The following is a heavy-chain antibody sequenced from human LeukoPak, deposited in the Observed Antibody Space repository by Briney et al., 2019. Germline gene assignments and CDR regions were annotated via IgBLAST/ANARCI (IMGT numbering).Heavy chain of an antibody. Sequence: SETLSLTCTVSGXSISSYYGSWLRQPPGKGQEWIGYIYYSGSTNYNPSLKSRVTISVDTSKNQFSLKLSSVTAADTAVYYCARDVGYDYGMDVWGQGTTVTVSS. D-gene: IGHD3-3*01. CDR3: ARDVGYDYGMDV. J-gene: IGHJ6*02. V-gene: IGHV4-59*01. CDR2: IYYSGST. CDR1: GXSISSYY.